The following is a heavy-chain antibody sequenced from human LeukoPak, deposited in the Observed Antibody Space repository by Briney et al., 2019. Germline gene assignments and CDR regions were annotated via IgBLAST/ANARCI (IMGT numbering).Heavy chain of an antibody. D-gene: IGHD6-13*01. J-gene: IGHJ5*02. V-gene: IGHV4-34*01. CDR1: GGSFSGYY. Sequence: SETLSLTCAVYGGSFSGYYWSWIRQPPGKGLEWIGSIYYSGSTYYNPSLKSRVTISVDTSKNQFSLKLSSVTAADTAVYYCARRYSSSWYWFDPWGQGTLVTVSS. CDR3: ARRYSSSWYWFDP. CDR2: IYYSGST.